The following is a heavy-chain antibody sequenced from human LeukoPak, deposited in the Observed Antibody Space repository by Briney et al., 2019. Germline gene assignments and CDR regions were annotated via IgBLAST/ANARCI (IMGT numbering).Heavy chain of an antibody. CDR3: AKGPYTNYFDS. CDR2: VYTSRRT. D-gene: IGHD4-11*01. J-gene: IGHJ4*02. Sequence: SETLSLTCSVSGVSVSTYYWSWIRQPAGKGLEWIGRVYTSRRTNYNPSLASRVTVSLDTSKNQFSLTLRSVTAADTAVYYCAKGPYTNYFDSWGQGTLVTVSS. V-gene: IGHV4-4*07. CDR1: GVSVSTYY.